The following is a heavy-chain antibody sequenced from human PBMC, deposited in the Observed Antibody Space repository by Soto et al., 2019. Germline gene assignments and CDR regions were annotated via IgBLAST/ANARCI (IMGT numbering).Heavy chain of an antibody. V-gene: IGHV3-64D*08. J-gene: IGHJ4*02. CDR1: GFTFSTYT. CDR2: ISSNGGST. D-gene: IGHD5-12*01. CDR3: VKSYEGVFDF. Sequence: EVQLVESGGGLVQPGGSLRLSCSASGFTFSTYTMHWARQAPGKGLEYGSTISSNGGSTHYTDSEKGRFTISRDNFKNILYLQMSILRAEDSAVYYCVKSYEGVFDFWGQGTLVTVSS.